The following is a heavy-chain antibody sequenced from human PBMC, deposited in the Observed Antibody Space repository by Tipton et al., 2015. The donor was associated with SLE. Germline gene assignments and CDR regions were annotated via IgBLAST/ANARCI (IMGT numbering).Heavy chain of an antibody. D-gene: IGHD6-19*01. J-gene: IGHJ4*02. CDR3: AKDQDSGSFIDY. V-gene: IGHV3-30*18. CDR2: IWYDGSNK. CDR1: GFTFSSYG. Sequence: SLRLSCAASGFTFSSYGMHWVRQAPGKGLEWVAVIWYDGSNKYYADSVKGRFTISRDNSKNTLYLQMNSLRAEDTAVYYCAKDQDSGSFIDYWGQGTLVTVSA.